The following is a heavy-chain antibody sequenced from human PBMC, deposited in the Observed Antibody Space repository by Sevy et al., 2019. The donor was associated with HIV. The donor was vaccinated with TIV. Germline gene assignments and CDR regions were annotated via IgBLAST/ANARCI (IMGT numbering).Heavy chain of an antibody. J-gene: IGHJ3*02. V-gene: IGHV3-53*01. D-gene: IGHD6-19*01. CDR2: IYRGGST. CDR1: GFTVSNNY. CDR3: ARDGTKQWLAGGGTFDN. Sequence: GGSLRLSCAASGFTVSNNYMSWVRQAPGKGLEWVSVIYRGGSTYYADSVKGRFTISRDNSKNTLYLQMNSLRVEDTAVYYCARDGTKQWLAGGGTFDNWGQWTMVTVSS.